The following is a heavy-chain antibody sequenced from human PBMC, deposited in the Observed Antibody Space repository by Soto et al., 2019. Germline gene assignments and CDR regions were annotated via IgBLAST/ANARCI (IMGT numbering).Heavy chain of an antibody. J-gene: IGHJ5*02. Sequence: LRLSCAASGFTFSSFGMHWVRQAPGKGLEWVAVTWYDGSNKYHGDSVKGRFTISIDNSKSTPYLQMNSLRAEDTAMYYCARDKAAGTTSLFDPWGQGTLVTVSS. D-gene: IGHD1-7*01. CDR2: TWYDGSNK. V-gene: IGHV3-33*01. CDR3: ARDKAAGTTSLFDP. CDR1: GFTFSSFG.